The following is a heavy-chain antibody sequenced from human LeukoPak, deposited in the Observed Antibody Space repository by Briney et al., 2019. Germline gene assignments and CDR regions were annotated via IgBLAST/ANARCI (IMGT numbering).Heavy chain of an antibody. Sequence: GGSLRLSCAASGFTFSSYEMNWVRQAPGKGLEWLSYISSSGSTIYYADSVKGRFTISRDNAKNSLYLQMNSLRAEDTAVYYCAREAYTANVYWGQGTLVTVSS. CDR3: AREAYTANVY. V-gene: IGHV3-48*03. D-gene: IGHD5-18*01. J-gene: IGHJ4*02. CDR2: ISSSGSTI. CDR1: GFTFSSYE.